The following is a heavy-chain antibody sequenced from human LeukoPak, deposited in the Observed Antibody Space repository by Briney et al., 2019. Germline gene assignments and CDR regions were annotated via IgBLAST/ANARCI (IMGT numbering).Heavy chain of an antibody. D-gene: IGHD3-10*01. V-gene: IGHV4-59*01. Sequence: PSETLSLTCTVSGGSISSYYWSWIRQPPGKGLEWIGYIYYSGSTNYNPSLKSRVTISVDTSKNQFSLKLSSVTAADTAVYYCARSTLYYYRSEAWDDAFDIWGQGTMVTVSS. CDR1: GGSISSYY. CDR2: IYYSGST. CDR3: ARSTLYYYRSEAWDDAFDI. J-gene: IGHJ3*02.